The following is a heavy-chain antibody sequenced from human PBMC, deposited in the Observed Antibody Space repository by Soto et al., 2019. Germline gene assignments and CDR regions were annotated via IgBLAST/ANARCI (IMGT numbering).Heavy chain of an antibody. CDR1: GGSISSYY. Sequence: SETLSLTCSVSGGSISSYYWSWIRQPPGKGLEWIGYIYYSGSTNYNPSLKSRVTISVDTSKNQFSLKLSSVTAADTAVYYCAAAPWVILTGSSYYYGMDVWGQGTTVTVSS. D-gene: IGHD3-9*01. CDR2: IYYSGST. CDR3: AAAPWVILTGSSYYYGMDV. V-gene: IGHV4-59*01. J-gene: IGHJ6*02.